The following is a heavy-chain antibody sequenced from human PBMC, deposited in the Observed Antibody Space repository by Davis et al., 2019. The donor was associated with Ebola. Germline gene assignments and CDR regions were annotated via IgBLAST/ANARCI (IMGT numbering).Heavy chain of an antibody. V-gene: IGHV3-30-3*01. CDR3: ARAAVAGTVLDY. Sequence: GGSLRLSCAASGFTFSSYAMHWVRQAPGKGLEWVAIISYDGSNKYYADSVKGRFTISRDNSKNTLYLQINSLRAEDTAVYYCARAAVAGTVLDYWGQGTLVTVSS. CDR2: ISYDGSNK. J-gene: IGHJ4*02. D-gene: IGHD6-19*01. CDR1: GFTFSSYA.